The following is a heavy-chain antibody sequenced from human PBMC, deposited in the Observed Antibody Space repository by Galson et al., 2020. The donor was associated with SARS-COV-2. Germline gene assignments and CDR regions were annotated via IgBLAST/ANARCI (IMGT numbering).Heavy chain of an antibody. V-gene: IGHV1-46*03. CDR1: GYTFTSYS. CDR2: INPSGGST. Sequence: ASVKVSCKASGYTFTSYSMHWVRQAPGQGPEWMGIINPSGGSTSYAQKFQGRVTMTRDTSTSTVYMELSSLRSEDTAVYYCAGEWRGIAAAGTTWFDPWGQGTLATVSA. D-gene: IGHD6-13*01. CDR3: AGEWRGIAAAGTTWFDP. J-gene: IGHJ5*02.